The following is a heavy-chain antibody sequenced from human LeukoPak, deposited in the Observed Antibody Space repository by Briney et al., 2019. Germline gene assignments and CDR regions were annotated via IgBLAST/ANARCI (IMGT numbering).Heavy chain of an antibody. CDR3: ARHFRVGAIPDAFDI. CDR1: GGSISSSSYY. D-gene: IGHD1-26*01. CDR2: IYYSGST. J-gene: IGHJ3*02. Sequence: SETLSLTCTVSGGSISSSSYYWGWIRQPPGKGLEWIGSIYYSGSTYYNPSLKSRVTISVDTSKNQFSLKLSSVTAADTAVYYYARHFRVGAIPDAFDIWGQGTMVTVSS. V-gene: IGHV4-39*01.